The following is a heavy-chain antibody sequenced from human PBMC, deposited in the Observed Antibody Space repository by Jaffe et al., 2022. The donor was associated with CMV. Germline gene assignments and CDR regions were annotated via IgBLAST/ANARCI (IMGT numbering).Heavy chain of an antibody. J-gene: IGHJ4*02. CDR3: AHRIDGYTEGGILDY. D-gene: IGHD5-12*01. V-gene: IGHV2-5*01. Sequence: QITLKESGPTLVKPTQTLTLTCSFSGFSLRSNGVGVGWIRQPPGEAPEWLALIYWNDDKRYSPSLESRLSVTKDTSKNQVVLTMTNMDPVDTATYYCAHRIDGYTEGGILDYWGQGTLVTVSS. CDR1: GFSLRSNGVG. CDR2: IYWNDDK.